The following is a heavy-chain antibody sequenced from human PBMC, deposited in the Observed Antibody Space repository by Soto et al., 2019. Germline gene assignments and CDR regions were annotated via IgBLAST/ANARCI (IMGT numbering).Heavy chain of an antibody. CDR3: ARGGDFGVVISPYHYYYYMDV. CDR2: IYYSGST. CDR1: GGSISSYY. J-gene: IGHJ6*03. Sequence: SETLSLTCTVSGGSISSYYWSWIRQPPGKGLEWIGYIYYSGSTNYNPSLKSRVTISVDTSKNQFSLKLSSVTAADTAVYYCARGGDFGVVISPYHYYYYMDVWGKGTTVTVSS. V-gene: IGHV4-59*01. D-gene: IGHD3-3*01.